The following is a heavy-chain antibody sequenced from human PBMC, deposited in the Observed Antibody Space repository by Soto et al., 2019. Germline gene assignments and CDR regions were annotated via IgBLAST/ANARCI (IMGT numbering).Heavy chain of an antibody. D-gene: IGHD1-7*01. CDR2: IKQDGSEK. CDR3: ARDSNWNYAAFDI. V-gene: IGHV3-7*01. J-gene: IGHJ3*02. CDR1: GFTFSSYW. Sequence: PGGSLTLSCAASGFTFSSYWMSWVRQAPGKGLEWVANIKQDGSEKYYVDSVKGRFTISRDNAKNSLYLQMNSLRAEDTAVYYCARDSNWNYAAFDIWGQGTMVTVSS.